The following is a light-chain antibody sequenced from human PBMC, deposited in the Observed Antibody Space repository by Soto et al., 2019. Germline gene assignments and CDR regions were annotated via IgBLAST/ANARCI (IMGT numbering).Light chain of an antibody. J-gene: IGKJ2*02. CDR3: QQSYSTPWT. V-gene: IGKV1-39*01. Sequence: DIQMTQSPSSLSASVGDRVTVTCRASQSTSRSLIWYQQKPGKAPRVLIYGASSLQSGVPSRFSGSGSGTYFTLTISSQQHEDFATYYWQQSYSTPWTFGQGTKLEIK. CDR2: GAS. CDR1: QSTSRS.